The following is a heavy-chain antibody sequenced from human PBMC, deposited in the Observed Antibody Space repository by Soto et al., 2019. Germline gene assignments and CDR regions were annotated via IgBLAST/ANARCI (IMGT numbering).Heavy chain of an antibody. J-gene: IGHJ4*02. D-gene: IGHD1-26*01. CDR3: VGSGRWEQPQDY. Sequence: QLQVQESGPGLVKPSEALSLTCTVSGVSISSSSYYWGWIRQPPGKGLEWIGSIYYSGSTYYSPSLKSRVPLSADTSRNQFSLKMNSLTATDTAVYYGVGSGRWEQPQDYWGRGTLVTVSS. CDR2: IYYSGST. V-gene: IGHV4-39*01. CDR1: GVSISSSSYY.